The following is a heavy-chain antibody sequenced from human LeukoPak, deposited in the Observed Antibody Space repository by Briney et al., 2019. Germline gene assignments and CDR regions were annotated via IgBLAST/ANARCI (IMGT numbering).Heavy chain of an antibody. CDR1: GYTFTSYD. Sequence: ASVKVSCKASGYTFTSYDINWVRQATGQGLEWMGWTNPNSGGTNYAQKFRGRVTMTRDTSISTAYMELSRLRSDDTAVYYCARLPPSYYDSSGYTYYFDYWGQGTLVTVSS. D-gene: IGHD3-22*01. CDR2: TNPNSGGT. CDR3: ARLPPSYYDSSGYTYYFDY. J-gene: IGHJ4*02. V-gene: IGHV1-2*02.